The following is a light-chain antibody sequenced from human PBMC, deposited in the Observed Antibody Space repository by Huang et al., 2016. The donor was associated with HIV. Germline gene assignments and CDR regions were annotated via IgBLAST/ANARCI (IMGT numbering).Light chain of an antibody. CDR3: QQYDNGPIA. CDR1: QSVSSN. CDR2: GAS. Sequence: EIVMTQSPATLSVSPGERATLSCRASQSVSSNLAWYQQKHGQAPRLLIYGASTGVTGVPARFSGSGSGTEFTLTISSLQSEDFAVYYCQQYDNGPIAFGQGTRLEI. J-gene: IGKJ5*01. V-gene: IGKV3-15*01.